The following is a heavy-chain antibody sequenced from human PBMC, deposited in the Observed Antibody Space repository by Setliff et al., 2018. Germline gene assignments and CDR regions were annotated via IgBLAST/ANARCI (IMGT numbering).Heavy chain of an antibody. Sequence: PSETLSLTCTVSGGSISSYYWSWIRQPPGKGLEWIGYIYYSGSTNYNPSLKSRVTISIDPSKNQFSLTLSSVTAADTAVYYCARAPRYFDSTGSYFDGWGQGTPVTVSS. CDR3: ARAPRYFDSTGSYFDG. CDR2: IYYSGST. D-gene: IGHD3-22*01. V-gene: IGHV4-59*12. J-gene: IGHJ4*02. CDR1: GGSISSYY.